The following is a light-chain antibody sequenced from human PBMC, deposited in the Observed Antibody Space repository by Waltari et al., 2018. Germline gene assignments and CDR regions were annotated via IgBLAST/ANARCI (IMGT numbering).Light chain of an antibody. J-gene: IGLJ2*01. Sequence: SSDLTQDPSVSVALGQTVRITCPGHSLRRSYASWYQQRPGQAPILVLYGPGNRPSGIPDRFSGSTSGNTASLTITGAQAEDEADYYCHSRETFSTRLFGGGTRLTV. CDR3: HSRETFSTRL. V-gene: IGLV3-19*01. CDR1: SLRRSY. CDR2: GPG.